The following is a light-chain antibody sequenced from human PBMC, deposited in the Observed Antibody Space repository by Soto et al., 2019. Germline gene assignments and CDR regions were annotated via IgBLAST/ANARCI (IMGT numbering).Light chain of an antibody. Sequence: DIVVTQSPDSLPVSLGERATINCKSSQSVLSSSNDKNYLAWYRQKPGQPPKLLIYWASTRESGVPDRFSGSGSGTDFTLTITRLQAKDVAVYYCQQYYNSPYTFGQGTKLEIK. CDR1: QSVLSSSNDKNY. J-gene: IGKJ2*01. CDR2: WAS. CDR3: QQYYNSPYT. V-gene: IGKV4-1*01.